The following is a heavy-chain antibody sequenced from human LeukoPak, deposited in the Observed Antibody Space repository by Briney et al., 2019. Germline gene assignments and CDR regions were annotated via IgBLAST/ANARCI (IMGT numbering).Heavy chain of an antibody. CDR3: ARVVVKYFDY. CDR2: IYSSGST. CDR1: GVSISSGSNY. D-gene: IGHD2-21*01. V-gene: IGHV4-39*07. J-gene: IGHJ4*02. Sequence: PSETLSLTCSVSGVSISSGSNYWGWIRQPPGKTLEWIGGIYSSGSTYYNPSLKSRVTISVDTSKNQFSLKLSSVTAADTAVYYCARVVVKYFDYWGQGTLVTVSS.